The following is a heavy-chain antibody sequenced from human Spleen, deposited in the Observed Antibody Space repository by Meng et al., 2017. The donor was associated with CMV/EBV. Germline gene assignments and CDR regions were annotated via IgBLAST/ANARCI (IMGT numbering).Heavy chain of an antibody. Sequence: FTFSIYSMNWVRQAPGKGLEWVSSISKTTSYIYYADSVKGRFTISRDNAKNSLYLQMDSLRAEDTAVYYCAKDGASGSGERGYFDLWGRGTLVTVSS. J-gene: IGHJ2*01. CDR1: FTFSIYS. CDR2: ISKTTSYI. CDR3: AKDGASGSGERGYFDL. V-gene: IGHV3-21*01. D-gene: IGHD6-13*01.